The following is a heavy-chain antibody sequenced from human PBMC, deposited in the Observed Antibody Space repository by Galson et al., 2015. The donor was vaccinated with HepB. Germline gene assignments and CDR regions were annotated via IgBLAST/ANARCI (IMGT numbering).Heavy chain of an antibody. V-gene: IGHV2-5*02. CDR2: IYWDDDK. CDR3: VHPEGYYYDSSGYYYRYYYGMDV. D-gene: IGHD3-22*01. Sequence: PALVKPTQTLTLTCTFSGFSLSTSGVGVGWIRQPPGKALEWLALIYWDDDKRYSPSLKSRLTITKDTSKNQVVLTMTNMDPVDTATYYCVHPEGYYYDSSGYYYRYYYGMDVWGQGTTVTVSS. CDR1: GFSLSTSGVG. J-gene: IGHJ6*02.